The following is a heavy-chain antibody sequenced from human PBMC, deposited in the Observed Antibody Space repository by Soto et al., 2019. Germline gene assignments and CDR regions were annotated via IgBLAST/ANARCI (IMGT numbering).Heavy chain of an antibody. Sequence: PSETLSLTCTVSGGSISSGGYYWSWIRQPPGKGLEWIGEINHSGSTNYNPSLKSRVTISVDTSKNQFSLKLRSMTAADTAVYYCARASFHSSSGTTPNDAFDIWGKGKMVTVS. D-gene: IGHD6-13*01. CDR2: INHSGST. CDR3: ARASFHSSSGTTPNDAFDI. J-gene: IGHJ3*02. V-gene: IGHV4-39*07. CDR1: GGSISSGGYY.